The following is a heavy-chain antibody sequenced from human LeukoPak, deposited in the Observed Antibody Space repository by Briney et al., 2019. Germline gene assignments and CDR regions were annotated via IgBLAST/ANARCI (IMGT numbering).Heavy chain of an antibody. CDR1: GDSVSSNSAA. J-gene: IGHJ3*02. CDR3: ARERKDYYDSSGYWVDAFDI. CDR2: TYYRSKWYN. D-gene: IGHD3-22*01. Sequence: SQTLSLTCAISGDSVSSNSAAWNWIRQSPSRGLEWLGRTYYRSKWYNDYAVSVKSRITINPDTSKNQFSLQLNSVTPEDTAAYYCARERKDYYDSSGYWVDAFDIWGQGTMVTVSS. V-gene: IGHV6-1*01.